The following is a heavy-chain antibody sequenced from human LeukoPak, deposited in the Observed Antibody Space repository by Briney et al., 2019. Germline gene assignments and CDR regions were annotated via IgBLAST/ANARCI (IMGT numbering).Heavy chain of an antibody. J-gene: IGHJ5*02. CDR3: ARGAAYGSGSYGNWFDP. CDR1: GASFSSGDQY. Sequence: SETLSLTCTVSGASFSSGDQYWNWIRQSPGKGLEWIGSIHPSGRLYNNPSLESRVTISVDTSKNQFSLKLSSVTAAGTAVYYCARGAAYGSGSYGNWFDPWGQGTLVTVSS. D-gene: IGHD3-10*01. CDR2: IHPSGRL. V-gene: IGHV4-39*07.